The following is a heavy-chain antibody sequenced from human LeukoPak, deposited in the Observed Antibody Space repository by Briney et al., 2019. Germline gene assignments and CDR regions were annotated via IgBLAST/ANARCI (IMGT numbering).Heavy chain of an antibody. J-gene: IGHJ3*02. Sequence: PSETLSLTCTVSGGSISSSSYYWGWIRQPPGKGLEWIGSIYYSGSTYYNPSLKSRVTISVDTSKNQFSLKLSSVTAADTAVYYCARLMGAAATDAFDIWGQGTMVTVSS. D-gene: IGHD2-8*01. V-gene: IGHV4-39*07. CDR2: IYYSGST. CDR1: GGSISSSSYY. CDR3: ARLMGAAATDAFDI.